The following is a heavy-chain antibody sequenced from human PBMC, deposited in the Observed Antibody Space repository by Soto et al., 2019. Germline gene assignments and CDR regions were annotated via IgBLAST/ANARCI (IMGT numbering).Heavy chain of an antibody. CDR3: ARDAGQSVSADV. J-gene: IGHJ6*02. V-gene: IGHV1-2*02. CDR2: INPNSGGT. Sequence: QVQLVQSGAEVKKPGASVKVSCKASGYTFTGYYIHWVRQAPGQGLEWMGWINPNSGGTNYSQRFQGRVTMTWDTSISTAYMELTRLRSDDTAIYYCARDAGQSVSADVWDQGTTVTVSS. CDR1: GYTFTGYY.